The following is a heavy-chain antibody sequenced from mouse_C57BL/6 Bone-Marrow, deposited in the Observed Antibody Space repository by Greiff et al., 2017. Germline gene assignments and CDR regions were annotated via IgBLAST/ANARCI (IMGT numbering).Heavy chain of an antibody. D-gene: IGHD1-1*01. CDR1: GYTFTSYW. Sequence: VQLQQPGAELVKPGASVKMSCQASGYTFTSYWITWVKQRPGQGLAWIGDIYPGSGSTNYNEKFKSKATVTVDTSSSTAYVQLSSMTSEDAAVYYCARNHYYGSSPFAYWGQGTLVTVSA. J-gene: IGHJ3*01. CDR3: ARNHYYGSSPFAY. V-gene: IGHV1-55*01. CDR2: IYPGSGST.